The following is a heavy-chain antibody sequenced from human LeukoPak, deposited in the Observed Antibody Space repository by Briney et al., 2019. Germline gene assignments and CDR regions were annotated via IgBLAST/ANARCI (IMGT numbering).Heavy chain of an antibody. D-gene: IGHD3-22*01. V-gene: IGHV6-1*01. Sequence: SQTLSLTCAISGDSVSSNSAAWNWIRQSPSRGLEWLGRTYYRSKWYNDYAVSVKSRITINPDTSKNQFSLQLDSVTPEDTAVYYCARASHRQSTKIGGYFDYWSQGTLVTVSS. CDR3: ARASHRQSTKIGGYFDY. CDR1: GDSVSSNSAA. J-gene: IGHJ4*02. CDR2: TYYRSKWYN.